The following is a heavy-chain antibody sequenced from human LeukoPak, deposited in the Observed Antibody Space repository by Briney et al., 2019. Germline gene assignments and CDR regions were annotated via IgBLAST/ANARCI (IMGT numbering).Heavy chain of an antibody. V-gene: IGHV4-39*01. J-gene: IGHJ5*02. CDR2: IYYSGST. D-gene: IGHD2-2*01. CDR3: AKGYCSSTSCYMSSWFDP. CDR1: GGSFSSYY. Sequence: SETLSLTCAVYGGSFSSYYWGWIRQPPGKGLEWIGSIYYSGSTYYNPSLKSRVTISVDTSKNQFSLKLSSVTAADTAVYYCAKGYCSSTSCYMSSWFDPWGQGTLVTVSS.